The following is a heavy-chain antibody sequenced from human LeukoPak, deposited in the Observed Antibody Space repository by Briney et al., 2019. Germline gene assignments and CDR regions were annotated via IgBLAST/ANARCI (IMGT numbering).Heavy chain of an antibody. CDR1: GGSIRGYY. CDR3: AKTYYSSSGSWD. Sequence: KPSETLSLTCTVSGGSIRGYYCNWLRQPPGEGLEWIGFIYSSGSTAYNPSLKSRVTIPLDTSKNQFSLRLNSVTAADTAVYYCAKTYYSSSGSWDWGQGTLVTVSS. CDR2: IYSSGST. J-gene: IGHJ1*01. D-gene: IGHD3-10*01. V-gene: IGHV4-59*01.